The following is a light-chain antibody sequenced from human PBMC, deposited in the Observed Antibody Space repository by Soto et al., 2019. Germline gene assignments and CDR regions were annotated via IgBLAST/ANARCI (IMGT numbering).Light chain of an antibody. Sequence: DIQLTQSPSFLSASVGDRVTITCRASQGINNYLAWYQQKAGKAPKLLIYAASTLQSGVPSRFSGSGSGTEFTLTISRLQPEDFATYYCQQVNSYPITFGQGTRLEIK. J-gene: IGKJ5*01. V-gene: IGKV1-9*01. CDR1: QGINNY. CDR3: QQVNSYPIT. CDR2: AAS.